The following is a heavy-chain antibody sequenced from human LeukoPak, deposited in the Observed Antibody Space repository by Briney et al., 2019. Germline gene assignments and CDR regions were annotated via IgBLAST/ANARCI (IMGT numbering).Heavy chain of an antibody. J-gene: IGHJ4*02. D-gene: IGHD2-15*01. CDR1: GFTFSSYG. V-gene: IGHV3-23*01. CDR3: AKDLQRYCSGGSCHYFDY. CDR2: ISGSGGST. Sequence: PGGSLRLSCAASGFTFSSYGMSWVRQAPGKGLEWVSAISGSGGSTYYADSVKGRFTISRDNSKNTLYLQMNSLRAEDTAVYYCAKDLQRYCSGGSCHYFDYWGQGTLVTVSS.